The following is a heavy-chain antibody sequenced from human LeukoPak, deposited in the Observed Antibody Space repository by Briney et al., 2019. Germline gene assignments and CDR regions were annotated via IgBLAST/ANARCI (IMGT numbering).Heavy chain of an antibody. D-gene: IGHD1-26*01. CDR2: ISYDGSNK. CDR3: ARDRGSYYYYYGMDV. V-gene: IGHV3-30-3*01. J-gene: IGHJ6*02. CDR1: GFTFSSYA. Sequence: GGSLRLSCAASGFTFSSYAMHWVRQAPGKGLEWVAVISYDGSNKYYADSVKARFTISRENSKNTLYLQRDSVRAEDAAVYYCARDRGSYYYYYGMDVWGQGTTVTVSS.